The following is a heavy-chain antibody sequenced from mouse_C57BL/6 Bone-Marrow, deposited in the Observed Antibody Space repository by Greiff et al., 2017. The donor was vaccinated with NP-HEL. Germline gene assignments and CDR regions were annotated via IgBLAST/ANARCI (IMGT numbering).Heavy chain of an antibody. CDR3: TRDIGVVARYFDV. J-gene: IGHJ1*03. D-gene: IGHD1-1*01. Sequence: DVQLVESGEGLVKPGGSLKLSCAASGFTFSSYAMSWVRQTPEKRLEWVAYISSGGDYIYYADTVKGRFTISRDNARNTLYLQMSSLKSEDTAMYYCTRDIGVVARYFDVWGTGTTVTVSS. V-gene: IGHV5-9-1*02. CDR1: GFTFSSYA. CDR2: ISSGGDYI.